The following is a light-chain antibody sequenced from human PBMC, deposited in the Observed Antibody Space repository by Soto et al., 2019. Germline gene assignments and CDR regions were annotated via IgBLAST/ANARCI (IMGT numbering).Light chain of an antibody. CDR2: LGS. V-gene: IGKV2-28*01. CDR3: IQALQAPYT. CDR1: QSLLHSNGYNY. J-gene: IGKJ2*01. Sequence: DIVMTQSPLSLPVTPGEPASFSCRSSQSLLHSNGYNYLDWYLQKPGQSPQLLIYLGSNRASGVPDRFSRSGSGTDFTLKISRLEAEDVGIYYCIQALQAPYTFGQGTRLEIK.